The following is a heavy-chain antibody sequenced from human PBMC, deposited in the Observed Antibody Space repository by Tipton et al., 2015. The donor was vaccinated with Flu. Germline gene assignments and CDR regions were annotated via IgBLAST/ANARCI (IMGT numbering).Heavy chain of an antibody. V-gene: IGHV1-2*06. Sequence: QLVQSGPEVKKPGASVKVSCKASGYTFADYYVHWVRQAPGQGLEWMGRINPNSGGTYYSQKFQDRVTMTRDTSISTAYMELSRLTSDDTAVYFCARVLHSGSDWCGEFDYWGQGTLVTVSS. J-gene: IGHJ4*02. CDR2: INPNSGGT. CDR1: GYTFADYY. CDR3: ARVLHSGSDWCGEFDY. D-gene: IGHD6-19*01.